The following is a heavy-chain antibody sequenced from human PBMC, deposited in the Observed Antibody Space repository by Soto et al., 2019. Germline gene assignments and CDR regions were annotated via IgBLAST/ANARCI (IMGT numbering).Heavy chain of an antibody. CDR1: GFTFGSYV. D-gene: IGHD3-16*01. CDR2: ISVSGSTT. Sequence: PGGSLRLSCAASGFTFGSYVMTWVRQAPGKGLEWVSAISVSGSTTYYADSVKGRFTISRDNSKNTLYLQMNILRAEDTAVYYCAKSGGGGYRFFAPWGQGALVTVSS. CDR3: AKSGGGGYRFFAP. J-gene: IGHJ5*02. V-gene: IGHV3-23*01.